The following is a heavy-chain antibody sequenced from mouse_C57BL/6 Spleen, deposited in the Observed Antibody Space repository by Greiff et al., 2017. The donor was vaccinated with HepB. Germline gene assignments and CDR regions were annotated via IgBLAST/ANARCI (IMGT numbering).Heavy chain of an antibody. CDR2: IDPEDGDT. CDR1: GFNIKDYY. D-gene: IGHD1-1*01. V-gene: IGHV14-1*01. CDR3: ANCASSYVSFDV. J-gene: IGHJ1*03. Sequence: VQLQQSRAELVRPGASVKLSCTASGFNIKDYYMHWVKQRPEQGLEWIGRIDPEDGDTEYAPKFQGKATMTAATSSNTAYLQLSSLTSEDTAVYYGANCASSYVSFDVWGTRTPVPVPA.